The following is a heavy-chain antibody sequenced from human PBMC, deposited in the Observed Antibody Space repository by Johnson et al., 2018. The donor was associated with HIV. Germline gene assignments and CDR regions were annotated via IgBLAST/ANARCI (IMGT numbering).Heavy chain of an antibody. CDR2: ISYDGSNK. CDR1: GFTFSSYA. Sequence: QVLLVESGGGLVQPGRSLRLSCAASGFTFSSYAMHWVRQAPGKGLEWVAVISYDGSNKYYADSVKGRFTISRDNSKNTLYLQMNSLRAEDTAVYYCAKHPDAFDIWGQGTMVTVSS. J-gene: IGHJ3*02. CDR3: AKHPDAFDI. V-gene: IGHV3-30-3*02.